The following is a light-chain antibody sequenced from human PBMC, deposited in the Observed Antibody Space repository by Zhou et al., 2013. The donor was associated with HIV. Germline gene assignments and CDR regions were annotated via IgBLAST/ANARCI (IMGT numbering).Light chain of an antibody. CDR3: QQTFSSPWT. CDR2: AAS. J-gene: IGKJ1*01. CDR1: QDIGRY. V-gene: IGKV1-39*01. Sequence: DIQMTQSPSSLSASVGDRVTITCRASQDIGRYLNWYQHKPGKAPKVLIYAASTLHSGVPSRFTGSGSGTDFTLTISSLQPEDFATYYCQQTFSSPWTFGQGTKVEI.